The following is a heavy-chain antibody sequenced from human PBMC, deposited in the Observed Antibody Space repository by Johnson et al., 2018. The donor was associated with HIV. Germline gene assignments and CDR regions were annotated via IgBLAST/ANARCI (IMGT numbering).Heavy chain of an antibody. CDR1: GFIFDDYG. J-gene: IGHJ3*01. CDR2: INWNGGIT. D-gene: IGHD1-26*01. Sequence: VQLVESGGDVLRPGASLRLSCEGFGFIFDDYGLNWVRQAPGKGLEWVSGINWNGGITGYADSVKGRCTISRDNDKSSVYMQMNNLRAEDTAFYYCARRDSGSLSFDLWGQGTMVTVSS. V-gene: IGHV3-20*04. CDR3: ARRDSGSLSFDL.